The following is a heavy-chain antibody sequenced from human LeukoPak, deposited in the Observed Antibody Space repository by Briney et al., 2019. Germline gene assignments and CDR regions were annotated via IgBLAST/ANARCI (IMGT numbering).Heavy chain of an antibody. V-gene: IGHV4-39*01. Sequence: SETLSLTCIVSGGSISNSSYYWGWIRQPPGKGLEWIGSIYYSGSAYYNPSLKSRVTISVDTSKNQFSLKLSSVTAADTAVYYCARHWVVTPNYWGQGTLVTVSS. CDR2: IYYSGSA. D-gene: IGHD4-23*01. CDR1: GGSISNSSYY. CDR3: ARHWVVTPNY. J-gene: IGHJ4*02.